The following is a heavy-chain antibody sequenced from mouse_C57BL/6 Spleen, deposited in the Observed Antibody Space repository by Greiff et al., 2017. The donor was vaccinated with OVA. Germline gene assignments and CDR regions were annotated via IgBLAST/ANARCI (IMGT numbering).Heavy chain of an antibody. D-gene: IGHD1-1*01. J-gene: IGHJ1*03. Sequence: VQLQESGAELMKPGASVKLSCKATGYTFTGYWIEWVKQRPGHGLEWIGEILPGSGSTNYNEKFKGKATLTADPSSNTAYMQLSSLTTEDSAIYYGAREYYYGSSPYWYFDVWGTGTTVTVSS. CDR2: ILPGSGST. CDR3: AREYYYGSSPYWYFDV. CDR1: GYTFTGYW. V-gene: IGHV1-9*01.